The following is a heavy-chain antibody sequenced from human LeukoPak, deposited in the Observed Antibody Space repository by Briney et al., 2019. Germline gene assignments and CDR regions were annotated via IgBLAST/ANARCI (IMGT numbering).Heavy chain of an antibody. Sequence: GASVKVSCKASGYIFSDYYIHWVRQAPGRGFEWMGWINPNSGGTNYAQKFQGRVTMTRDTSISTAYMELSRLRSDDTAVYYCARGGPGIAAAGEYYYYYMDVWGKGTTVTVSS. J-gene: IGHJ6*03. CDR1: GYIFSDYY. V-gene: IGHV1-2*02. CDR3: ARGGPGIAAAGEYYYYYMDV. CDR2: INPNSGGT. D-gene: IGHD6-13*01.